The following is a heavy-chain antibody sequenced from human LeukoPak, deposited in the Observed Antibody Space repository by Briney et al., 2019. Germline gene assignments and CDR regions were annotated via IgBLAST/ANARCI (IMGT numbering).Heavy chain of an antibody. J-gene: IGHJ3*02. CDR2: IRQDENEK. CDR3: VRGRLYYDILTGFDDAFDM. Sequence: PGGSLRLSCAASGFTFSSYWMHWVRQAPGKGLEWVANIRQDENEKYYADSVKGRFTISRDNAKSSLYLQMNSLRVEDTAVFYCVRGRLYYDILTGFDDAFDMWGHGTMVTVSS. D-gene: IGHD3-9*01. CDR1: GFTFSSYW. V-gene: IGHV3-7*01.